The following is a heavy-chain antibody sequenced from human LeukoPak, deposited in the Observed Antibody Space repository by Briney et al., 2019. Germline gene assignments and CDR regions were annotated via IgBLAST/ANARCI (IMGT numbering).Heavy chain of an antibody. J-gene: IGHJ4*02. CDR2: IYSGGST. V-gene: IGHV3-66*01. Sequence: PEGSLRLSCAASGFTVSSNYMSWVRQAPGKGLEWVSVIYSGGSTYYADSVKGRFTISRDNSKNTLYLQMNSLRAEDTAVYYCASLSGGSITGTDYWGQGTLVTVSS. D-gene: IGHD1-20*01. CDR3: ASLSGGSITGTDY. CDR1: GFTVSSNY.